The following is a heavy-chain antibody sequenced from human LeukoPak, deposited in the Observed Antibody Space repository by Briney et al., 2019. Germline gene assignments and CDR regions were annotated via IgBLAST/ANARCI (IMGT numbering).Heavy chain of an antibody. J-gene: IGHJ4*02. CDR3: ARRAHSGAMITLDY. V-gene: IGHV5-51*01. CDR2: IHPGDSDT. Sequence: GESLKISCKGSGYSFTNFWIGWVRQMPGKGLEWMGIIHPGDSDTRYSPSFQGQVTISADKSISTAYLQWNSLKASDTAMYYCARRAHSGAMITLDYWGQGTLVTVSS. D-gene: IGHD5-12*01. CDR1: GYSFTNFW.